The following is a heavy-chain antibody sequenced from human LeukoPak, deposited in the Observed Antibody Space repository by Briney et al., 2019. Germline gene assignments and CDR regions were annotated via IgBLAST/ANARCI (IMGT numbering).Heavy chain of an antibody. CDR2: IYYSGST. J-gene: IGHJ4*02. Sequence: SETLSHTCSVSGGSFTSSSYYWCWIRQPPGKGLEWIGSIYYSGSTYYNPSLKSRVTISADTSKNQFSLKLSSVTAADTAVYYCARHNYDSSLFLKYWGQGTLVTVSS. V-gene: IGHV4-39*01. CDR3: ARHNYDSSLFLKY. D-gene: IGHD3-22*01. CDR1: GGSFTSSSYY.